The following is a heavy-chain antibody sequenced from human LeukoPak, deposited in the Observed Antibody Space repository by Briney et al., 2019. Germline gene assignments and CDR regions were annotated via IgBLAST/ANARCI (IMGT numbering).Heavy chain of an antibody. CDR2: AYYSGST. Sequence: SETLSLTCTVSGGSISRYYWTWIRQPPGKGREWMGHAYYSGSTNYNPSLKSRVTLSLDTSKNQFSLRLSSVTAADAAVYYCARLVRSFDLWGRGTLVTVSS. V-gene: IGHV4-59*08. CDR1: GGSISRYY. J-gene: IGHJ2*01. CDR3: ARLVRSFDL.